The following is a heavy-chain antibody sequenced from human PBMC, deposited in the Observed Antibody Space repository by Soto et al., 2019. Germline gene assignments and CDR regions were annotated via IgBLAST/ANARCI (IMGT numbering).Heavy chain of an antibody. D-gene: IGHD3-3*01. CDR2: VYYSGST. CDR3: ARSHPNTIFGVVTPNAMAV. J-gene: IGHJ6*02. CDR1: GVSLSRHY. V-gene: IGHV4-59*11. Sequence: PSETLSLTCTVSGVSLSRHYWSWVRQPPGKGLEWIGCVYYSGSTNYSPSLKSRVTISVDTSKSQISLNLTSVTTADTAVYFCARSHPNTIFGVVTPNAMAVWGQGTAATVSS.